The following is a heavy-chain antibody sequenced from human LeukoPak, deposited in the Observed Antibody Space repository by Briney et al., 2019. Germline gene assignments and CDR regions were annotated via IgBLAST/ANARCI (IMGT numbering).Heavy chain of an antibody. CDR3: ARSVMTGYYFDAFDI. V-gene: IGHV5-51*01. CDR1: GYSFTSYW. CDR2: IYPGDSDT. J-gene: IGHJ3*02. D-gene: IGHD3-9*01. Sequence: GESLKISCKGSGYSFTSYWIGWVRQMPGKGLEWMGIIYPGDSDTRYSPSFQGQVTISADKSISTAYLQWSSLKASDTAMYYCARSVMTGYYFDAFDIWGQGTMVTVSS.